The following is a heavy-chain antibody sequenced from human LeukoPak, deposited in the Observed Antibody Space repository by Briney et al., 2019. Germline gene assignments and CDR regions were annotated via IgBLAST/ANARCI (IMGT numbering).Heavy chain of an antibody. CDR2: IGTAGDT. CDR3: ARGVGDYYDSSGPERDWFDP. Sequence: GGSLRLSCAASGFTFSSYDMHWVRQATGKGLEWVSAIGTAGDTYYPGSVKGRFTTSRENAKNSLYLQMNSLRAGDTAVYYCARGVGDYYDSSGPERDWFDPWGQGTLVTVSS. J-gene: IGHJ5*02. D-gene: IGHD3-22*01. CDR1: GFTFSSYD. V-gene: IGHV3-13*04.